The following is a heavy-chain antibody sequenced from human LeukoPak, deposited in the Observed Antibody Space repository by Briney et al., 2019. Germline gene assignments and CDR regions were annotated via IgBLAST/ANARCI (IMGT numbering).Heavy chain of an antibody. D-gene: IGHD2-2*01. J-gene: IGHJ4*02. CDR1: GGSISSSSYY. V-gene: IGHV4-39*01. CDR2: IYYSGST. CDR3: ALGNIVVVPAGGYYFDY. Sequence: SETLSLTCTVSGGSISSSSYYWGWIRQPPGKGLEWIGSIYYSGSTYYNLSLKSRVTISVDTSKNQFSLKLSSVTAADTAVYYCALGNIVVVPAGGYYFDYWGQGTLVTVSS.